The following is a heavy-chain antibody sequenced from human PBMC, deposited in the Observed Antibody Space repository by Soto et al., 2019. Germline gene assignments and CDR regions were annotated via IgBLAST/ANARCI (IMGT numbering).Heavy chain of an antibody. D-gene: IGHD3-10*01. CDR1: GYTLTELS. V-gene: IGHV1-24*01. Sequence: ASVKVSCKVSGYTLTELSMRWVRQAPGKGLEWMRGFDPEDGETIYAQKFQGRVTMTEDTSTDTAYVELSSLRSEDTAVYYCATLIRKNYYGSGAFDIRGQGTMVTVSS. CDR2: FDPEDGET. J-gene: IGHJ3*02. CDR3: ATLIRKNYYGSGAFDI.